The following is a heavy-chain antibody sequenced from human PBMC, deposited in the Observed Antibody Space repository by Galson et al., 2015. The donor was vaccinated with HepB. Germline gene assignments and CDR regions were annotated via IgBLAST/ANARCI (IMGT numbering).Heavy chain of an antibody. CDR3: ARDLGALDCGGDCSDY. J-gene: IGHJ4*02. D-gene: IGHD2-21*01. CDR1: GFTVSSNY. CDR2: IYSGGST. Sequence: SLRLSCAASGFTVSSNYMSWVRQAPGKGLEWVSVIYSGGSTYYADSVKGRFTISRHNPKNTLYLQMNSLRAEDTAVYYCARDLGALDCGGDCSDYWGQGTLVTVSS. V-gene: IGHV3-53*04.